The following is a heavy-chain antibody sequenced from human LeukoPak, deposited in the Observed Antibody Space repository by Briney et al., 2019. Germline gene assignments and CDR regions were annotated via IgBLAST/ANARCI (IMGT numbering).Heavy chain of an antibody. CDR2: IKKGGSER. V-gene: IGHV3-7*01. CDR1: GFTFSIYW. Sequence: GGSLRLSCAASGFTFSIYWMSWVRQAPGKGLEWVANIKKGGSERYYADSVKGRFTISRDNAKNSLYLQMNSLRAEDTAVYYCAELGITMIGGVWGKGTTVTISS. CDR3: AELGITMIGGV. D-gene: IGHD3-10*02. J-gene: IGHJ6*04.